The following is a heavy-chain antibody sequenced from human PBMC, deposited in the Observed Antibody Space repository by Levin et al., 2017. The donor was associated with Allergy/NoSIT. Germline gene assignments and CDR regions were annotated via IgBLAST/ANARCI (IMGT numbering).Heavy chain of an antibody. D-gene: IGHD5-18*01. V-gene: IGHV4-34*01. CDR3: ARLGRIQLYFDY. Sequence: SETLSLTCAVYGGSFSGYYWSWIRQPPGKGLEWIGEINHSGSTNYNPSLKSRVTISVDTSKNQFSLKLSSVTAADTAVYYCARLGRIQLYFDYWGQGTLVTVSS. CDR2: INHSGST. CDR1: GGSFSGYY. J-gene: IGHJ4*02.